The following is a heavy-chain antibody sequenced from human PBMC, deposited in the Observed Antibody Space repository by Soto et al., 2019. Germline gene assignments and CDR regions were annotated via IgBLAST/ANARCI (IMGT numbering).Heavy chain of an antibody. CDR1: GYTFTSYD. Sequence: ASVKVSCKASGYTFTSYDINWVRQATGQGLEWMGWMNPNSGNTGYAQKFQGRVTMTRNTSISTAYMELSSLRSEDTAVYYCARGRYRGAYSSARYCSSTSCPNWFDPWGQGTLVTVSS. CDR2: MNPNSGNT. J-gene: IGHJ5*02. D-gene: IGHD2-2*01. CDR3: ARGRYRGAYSSARYCSSTSCPNWFDP. V-gene: IGHV1-8*01.